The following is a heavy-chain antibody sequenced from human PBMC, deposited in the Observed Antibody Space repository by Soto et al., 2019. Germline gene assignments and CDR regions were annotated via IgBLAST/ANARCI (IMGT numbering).Heavy chain of an antibody. V-gene: IGHV1-46*01. CDR3: ASGWLGGNFQH. J-gene: IGHJ1*01. CDR1: GYTFTSYY. D-gene: IGHD6-19*01. CDR2: INPSGGST. Sequence: ASVKVSCKASGYTFTSYYMHWVRQAPGQGLEWMGIINPSGGSTSYAQKFQGRVTMTRDTSTSTVYMELSSLRSEYTAVYYCASGWLGGNFQHWGQGTLVTVSS.